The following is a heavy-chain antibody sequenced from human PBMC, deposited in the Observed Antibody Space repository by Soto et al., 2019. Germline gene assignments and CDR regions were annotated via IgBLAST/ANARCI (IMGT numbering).Heavy chain of an antibody. J-gene: IGHJ5*02. D-gene: IGHD3-3*01. Sequence: EVQLLESGGGLVQPGGSLRLPCAASGFTFSSYAMSWVRQAPGKGLEWVSAISGSGGSTYYADSVKGRFTISRDNSKNTLYLQMNSLRAEDTAVYYCAKSPPYYDFWSGPNWFDPWGQGTLVTVSS. V-gene: IGHV3-23*01. CDR1: GFTFSSYA. CDR3: AKSPPYYDFWSGPNWFDP. CDR2: ISGSGGST.